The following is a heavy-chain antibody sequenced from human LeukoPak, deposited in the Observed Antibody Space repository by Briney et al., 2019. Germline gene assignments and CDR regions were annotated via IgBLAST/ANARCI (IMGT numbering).Heavy chain of an antibody. CDR3: AGHCSSTSCYAGPVDY. CDR1: GFTLSSYS. J-gene: IGHJ4*02. CDR2: ISSSSSYI. V-gene: IGHV3-21*01. Sequence: GGSLRLSCAASGFTLSSYSMNWVRQAPGKGLEWVSSISSSSSYIYYADSVKGRFTISRDNAKNSLYLQMNSLRAEDTAVYYCAGHCSSTSCYAGPVDYWGQGTLVTVSS. D-gene: IGHD2-2*01.